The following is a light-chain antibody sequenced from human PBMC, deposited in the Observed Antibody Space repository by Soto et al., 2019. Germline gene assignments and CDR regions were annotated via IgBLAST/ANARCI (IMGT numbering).Light chain of an antibody. CDR1: SSNIGNNY. V-gene: IGLV1-51*01. CDR2: DNN. Sequence: QSVLTQPPSVSAAPGQKVTISCSGSSSNIGNNYVSWYQQLPGTAPKLLIYDNNKRPSGIPDRFSGSKSGTSATLGITGLQTGDEAEYYCGTWDSSLSAAFFGGGTKLTVL. CDR3: GTWDSSLSAAF. J-gene: IGLJ2*01.